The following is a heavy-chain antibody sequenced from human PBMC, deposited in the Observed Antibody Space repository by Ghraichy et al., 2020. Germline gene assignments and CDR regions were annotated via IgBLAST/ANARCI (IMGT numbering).Heavy chain of an antibody. CDR1: GGSISSYY. CDR2: INYSGST. D-gene: IGHD3-16*02. J-gene: IGHJ4*02. CDR3: ARGQAYYDYIWGSYCFVYFDY. Sequence: SETLSLTCTVSGGSISSYYWSWIRQPPGKGLEWIGDINYSGSTNYNPSLKSRVTISVDTSKNQFSLKLSSVTAADTAVYYCARGQAYYDYIWGSYCFVYFDYWGQGTLVTVSS. V-gene: IGHV4-59*01.